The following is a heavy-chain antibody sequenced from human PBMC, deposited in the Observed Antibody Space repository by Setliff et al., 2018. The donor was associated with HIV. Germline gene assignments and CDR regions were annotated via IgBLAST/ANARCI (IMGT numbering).Heavy chain of an antibody. D-gene: IGHD6-13*01. CDR2: ISSSTSTI. J-gene: IGHJ4*02. CDR3: ATVWTAGSLFY. CDR1: GFTFSSFN. V-gene: IGHV3-48*01. Sequence: GGSLRLSCAASGFTFSSFNMNWVRQAPGRGLEWVSYISSSTSTIYYADSVKGRFTISRDNAKNSLYLQMNSLRAEDTAVYYCATVWTAGSLFYWGQGTLVTVSS.